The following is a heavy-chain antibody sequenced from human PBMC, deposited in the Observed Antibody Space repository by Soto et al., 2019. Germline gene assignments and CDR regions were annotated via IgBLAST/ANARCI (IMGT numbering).Heavy chain of an antibody. CDR1: GFTFSSET. CDR3: ATQEGFAY. J-gene: IGHJ4*02. Sequence: EVQLMESGVGLVQPGGSLRLSCAASGFTFSSETMFWVRQAPGKGLEHITAISKNGDSTFYADSVKGRFTISRDNSKNTLYLQMGSLRAEDMAVYYCATQEGFAYWGQGTLVTVSS. CDR2: ISKNGDST. V-gene: IGHV3-64*02.